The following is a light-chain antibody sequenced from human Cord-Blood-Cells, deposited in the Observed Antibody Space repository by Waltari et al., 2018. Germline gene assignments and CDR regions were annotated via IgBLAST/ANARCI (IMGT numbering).Light chain of an antibody. V-gene: IGKV3-15*01. Sequence: EIVMTQSPATLSVSPGERATLSCRASQSVSSNLAWYQQKPGQAPRLLIYGIPARFSGSGSGTEFTLTISSLQSEDFAVYYCQQYNNWPRTFGQGTKVEIK. CDR1: QSVSSN. J-gene: IGKJ1*01. CDR3: QQYNNWPRT.